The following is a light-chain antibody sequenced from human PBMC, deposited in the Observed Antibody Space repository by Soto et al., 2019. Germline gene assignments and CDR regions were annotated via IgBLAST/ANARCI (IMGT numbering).Light chain of an antibody. V-gene: IGLV1-51*02. CDR1: TANIENNY. CDR3: ATWDSSLSGGV. Sequence: QSALTQPSSVSASPGQKVTISCSGSTANIENNYVSWYRQLPGTAPTLLIYEDNKRHSGIPDRFSGSKSGTSATLGITGLETGDEADYYCATWDSSLSGGVFGTGTKVTVL. J-gene: IGLJ1*01. CDR2: EDN.